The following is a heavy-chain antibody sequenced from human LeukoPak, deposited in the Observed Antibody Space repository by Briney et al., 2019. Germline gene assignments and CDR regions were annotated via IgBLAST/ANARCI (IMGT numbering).Heavy chain of an antibody. Sequence: GASVKVSCKASGYTLTDHYTHWVRQAPRRGLERMGWINPHSGDTNYAQKFQGRVSMTRDTSISTAYMELSGLTSDDTAVYFCARDRSFYDLLTGFYIHDAFDIWGQGTMVTVSS. D-gene: IGHD3-9*01. V-gene: IGHV1-2*02. CDR2: INPHSGDT. CDR1: GYTLTDHY. CDR3: ARDRSFYDLLTGFYIHDAFDI. J-gene: IGHJ3*02.